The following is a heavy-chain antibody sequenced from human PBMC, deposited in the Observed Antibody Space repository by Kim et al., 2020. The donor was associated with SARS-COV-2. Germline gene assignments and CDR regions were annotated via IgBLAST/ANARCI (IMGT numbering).Heavy chain of an antibody. CDR3: AKSSAFFCFGEGLNAFD. Sequence: GGSLRLSCGASGFTFNNYAMHWVRQAPGKGLEWVAVISYDGSIKYYADSVKGQFTVSRDSSHNTLYLQMRSLRPEDTALYYCAKSSAFFCFGEGLNAFD. D-gene: IGHD3-10*01. CDR1: GFTFNNYA. V-gene: IGHV3-30*18. J-gene: IGHJ3*01. CDR2: ISYDGSIK.